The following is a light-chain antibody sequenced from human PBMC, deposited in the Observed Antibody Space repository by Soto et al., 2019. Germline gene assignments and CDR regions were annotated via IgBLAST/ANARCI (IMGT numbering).Light chain of an antibody. CDR3: QQYNNVLT. V-gene: IGKV3-15*01. CDR2: GAS. CDR1: QSVSSK. J-gene: IGKJ4*01. Sequence: EIVMTQSPATLSVSPGERATLSCRASQSVSSKLAWYQQKPGQAPRLLIYGASTRATGIPARFSVSGSGTEFTLTISSLQSEDFSVYYCQQYNNVLTFGGGTKVEIK.